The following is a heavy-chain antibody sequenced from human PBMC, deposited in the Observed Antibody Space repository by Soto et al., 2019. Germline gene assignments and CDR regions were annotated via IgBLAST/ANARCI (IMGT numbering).Heavy chain of an antibody. CDR1: GGSVSSGSYY. D-gene: IGHD6-19*01. J-gene: IGHJ6*02. V-gene: IGHV4-61*01. Sequence: PSETLSLTCTVSGGSVSSGSYYWSWIRQPPGKGLEWIGYIYYSGSTNYNPSLKSRVTISVDTSKNQFPLKLSSVTAADTAVYYCAAASGSGLYYYGMDVWGQGTTVTVYS. CDR2: IYYSGST. CDR3: AAASGSGLYYYGMDV.